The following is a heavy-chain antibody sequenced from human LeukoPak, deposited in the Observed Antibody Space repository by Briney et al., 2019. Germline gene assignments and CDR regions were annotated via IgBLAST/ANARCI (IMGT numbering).Heavy chain of an antibody. V-gene: IGHV4-4*07. CDR1: GGSLRGYY. CDR3: ASDLTRNSYAVAEFFHP. D-gene: IGHD5-18*01. Sequence: SETLSLTCTVSGGSLRGYYWNWIRQSAGKGLEWIGRIYANGGTNYNPSLRSRVSMSVDTSKNQFSLKLTSVTAADTAIYYCASDLTRNSYAVAEFFHPWGQGTLVSVSS. CDR2: IYANGGT. J-gene: IGHJ1*01.